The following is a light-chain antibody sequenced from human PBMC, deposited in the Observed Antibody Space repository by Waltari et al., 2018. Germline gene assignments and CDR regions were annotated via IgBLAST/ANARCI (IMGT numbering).Light chain of an antibody. CDR2: EDS. J-gene: IGLJ2*01. Sequence: SYELTPPPSVSVSPGQTARITCPGDALPKKSASWYQQKSGQAPVLVIYEDSKRPSGIPERFSGSSSGTRATLTISGAQVEDEADYYCFSTDGSGDQRVFGGGTKVTVL. V-gene: IGLV3-10*01. CDR3: FSTDGSGDQRV. CDR1: ALPKKS.